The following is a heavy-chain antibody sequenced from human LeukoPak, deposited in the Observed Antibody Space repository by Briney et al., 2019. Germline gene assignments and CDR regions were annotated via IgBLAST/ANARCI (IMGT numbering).Heavy chain of an antibody. CDR3: ARLTMPTGPGDY. V-gene: IGHV4-59*08. J-gene: IGHJ4*02. CDR2: IHYSGSA. Sequence: SETLSLTCSVSVGSIRSYYWSWIRQPPGKGLEWIGYIHYSGSANYNPSIKSRVSISVDPSKNLLSLKLTSVTAADTGVYYCARLTMPTGPGDYWGQGTLVTVSS. D-gene: IGHD4/OR15-4a*01. CDR1: VGSIRSYY.